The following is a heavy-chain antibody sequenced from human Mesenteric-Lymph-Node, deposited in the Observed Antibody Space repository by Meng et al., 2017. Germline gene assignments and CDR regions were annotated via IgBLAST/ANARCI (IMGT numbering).Heavy chain of an antibody. V-gene: IGHV3-33*03. D-gene: IGHD6-19*01. J-gene: IGHJ4*02. CDR2: IRYDESNI. CDR1: GYIFSSRG. CDR3: ARARGLAVAGVLYYFDS. Sequence: GGSLRLSCEGSGYIFSSRGMHWVRQAPGKGLEWVAVIRYDESNIQYADSVKGRFTISRDNSKYTLSLQMNSLRAEDSAVYYCARARGLAVAGVLYYFDSWGQGTLVTVSS.